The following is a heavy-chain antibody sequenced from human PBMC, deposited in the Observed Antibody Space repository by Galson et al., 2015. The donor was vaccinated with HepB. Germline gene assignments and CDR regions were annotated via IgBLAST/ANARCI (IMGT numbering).Heavy chain of an antibody. D-gene: IGHD1-26*01. CDR1: GFTFSSHW. J-gene: IGHJ4*02. V-gene: IGHV3-7*03. Sequence: SLRLSCAASGFTFSSHWMSWVRQAPGKGLEWVANINQGGNEKYYVDSVSGRFTISRDNARNSLYLQMDSPRAEDTAVYYCARDHVGPGIYFDNWGQGTLVTVSS. CDR2: INQGGNEK. CDR3: ARDHVGPGIYFDN.